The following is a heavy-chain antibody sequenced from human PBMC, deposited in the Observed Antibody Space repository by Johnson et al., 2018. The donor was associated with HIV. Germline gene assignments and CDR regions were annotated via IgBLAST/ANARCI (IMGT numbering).Heavy chain of an antibody. CDR3: ARGGQLVLDAFDI. D-gene: IGHD6-6*01. J-gene: IGHJ3*02. V-gene: IGHV3-7*03. Sequence: VQLVESGGGLVQPGGSLRLSCAASGFTFSSYAMSWVRQAPGKGLEWLANIKQDGSEKYYVDSVKGRFTISKDNAKNSLYLQMNSLRAEDTAVYYCARGGQLVLDAFDIWGQGTMVTVSS. CDR2: IKQDGSEK. CDR1: GFTFSSYA.